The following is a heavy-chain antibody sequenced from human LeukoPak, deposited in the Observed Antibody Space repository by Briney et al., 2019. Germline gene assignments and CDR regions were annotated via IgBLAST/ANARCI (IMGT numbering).Heavy chain of an antibody. V-gene: IGHV3-20*04. CDR2: INWNGGST. J-gene: IGHJ1*01. CDR1: GFTFDDYG. Sequence: PGGSLRLSCAASGFTFDDYGMSWVRQAPGKGLEWVSGINWNGGSTGYADSVKGRFTISRDNAKNSLYLQMDSLRAEDTAVYYCAKGDRVGAGGFGYFQHWGQGTLVTVSS. CDR3: AKGDRVGAGGFGYFQH. D-gene: IGHD1-26*01.